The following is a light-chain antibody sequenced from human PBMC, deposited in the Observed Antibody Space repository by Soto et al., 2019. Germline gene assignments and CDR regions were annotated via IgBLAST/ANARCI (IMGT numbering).Light chain of an antibody. J-gene: IGKJ1*01. CDR3: QQRSNWPRT. Sequence: EIVMTQSPATLSLSPGERATLSCRASQSVGTYLAWYQQKPGQAPRLLIYDVSNRATGIPARFSGSGSGTDFTLTISSLEPEDFAVYYCQQRSNWPRTFGQGTKVDIK. V-gene: IGKV3-11*01. CDR1: QSVGTY. CDR2: DVS.